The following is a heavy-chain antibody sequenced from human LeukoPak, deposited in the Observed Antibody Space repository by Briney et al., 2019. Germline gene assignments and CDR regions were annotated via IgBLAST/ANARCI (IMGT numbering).Heavy chain of an antibody. D-gene: IGHD3-22*01. CDR3: ARYYYDSSGYPAFDY. CDR1: GGSISSSSYY. CDR2: IYYSGST. Sequence: QSSETLSLTCTVSGGSISSSSYYWGWIRQPPGKGLEWIGSIYYSGSTYYNPSLKSRVTISVDTSKNQFSLKLSSVTAADTAVYYCARYYYDSSGYPAFDYWGQGTLVTVSS. J-gene: IGHJ4*02. V-gene: IGHV4-39*01.